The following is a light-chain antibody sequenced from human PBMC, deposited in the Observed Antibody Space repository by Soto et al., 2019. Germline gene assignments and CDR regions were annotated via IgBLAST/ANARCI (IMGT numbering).Light chain of an antibody. CDR3: QQYGSSLWT. CDR2: ATS. V-gene: IGKV3-20*01. J-gene: IGKJ1*01. Sequence: EIVLTQSPGTLSLSPGERASLSCRASQSVSSTYLAWYQQKPGQAPRLLIYATSTRATGIPDRFSGSGSGTDFTLTISRLEPGDFAVYYCQQYGSSLWTFGQGTKVEIE. CDR1: QSVSSTY.